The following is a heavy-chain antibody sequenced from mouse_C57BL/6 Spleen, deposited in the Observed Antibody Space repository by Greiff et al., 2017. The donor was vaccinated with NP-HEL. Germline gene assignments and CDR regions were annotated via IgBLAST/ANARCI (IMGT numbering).Heavy chain of an antibody. D-gene: IGHD1-1*01. CDR2: IDPSDSYT. J-gene: IGHJ2*01. CDR1: GYTFTSYW. CDR3: ARSGGVVAYYFDY. V-gene: IGHV1-69*01. Sequence: QVQLKQPGAELVMPGASVKLSCKASGYTFTSYWMHWVKQRPGQGLEWIGEIDPSDSYTNYNQKFKGKSTLTVDKSSSTAYMQLSSLTSEDSAVYYCARSGGVVAYYFDYWGQGTTLTVSS.